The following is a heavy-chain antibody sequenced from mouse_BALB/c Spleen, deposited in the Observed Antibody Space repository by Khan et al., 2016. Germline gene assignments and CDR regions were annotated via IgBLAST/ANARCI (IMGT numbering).Heavy chain of an antibody. V-gene: IGHV3-8*02. CDR3: ARLTGFWFAY. CDR1: GDSITSGY. J-gene: IGHJ3*01. CDR2: ISYSGST. Sequence: EVKLEVSGPSLVKPSQTLSLTCSVTGDSITSGYWNWIRKFPGNKLEYMGYISYSGSTYYNPSLKSRISITRDTSKNQYYLQLNSVTTEDTATYYCARLTGFWFAYWGQGTLVTVSA. D-gene: IGHD4-1*01.